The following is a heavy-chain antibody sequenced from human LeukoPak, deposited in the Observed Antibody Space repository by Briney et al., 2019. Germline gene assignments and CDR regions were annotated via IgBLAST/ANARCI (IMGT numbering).Heavy chain of an antibody. CDR1: GYTFTSYG. CDR3: ARGGRLDFWSGYYTGGEFDY. J-gene: IGHJ4*02. D-gene: IGHD3-3*01. Sequence: ASVKVSFKASGYTFTSYGISWVRQAPGQGLEWMGWISAYNGNTNYAQKLQGRVTMTTDTSTSTAYMELRSLRSDDTAVYYCARGGRLDFWSGYYTGGEFDYWGQGTLVTVSS. CDR2: ISAYNGNT. V-gene: IGHV1-18*01.